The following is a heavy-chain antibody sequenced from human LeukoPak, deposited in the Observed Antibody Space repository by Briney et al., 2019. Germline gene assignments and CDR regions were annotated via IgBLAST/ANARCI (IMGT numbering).Heavy chain of an antibody. CDR1: GYTFTGYY. J-gene: IGHJ4*02. Sequence: GASVKVSCKASGYTFTGYYMHWVRQAPGQGLEWMGWINPNSGGTNYAQKFQGRVTMTRDTSISTAYMELSRLRSDDTAVYYCARDSPHSIAVAAPFDYWAQGTLVTVSS. CDR2: INPNSGGT. CDR3: ARDSPHSIAVAAPFDY. D-gene: IGHD6-19*01. V-gene: IGHV1-2*02.